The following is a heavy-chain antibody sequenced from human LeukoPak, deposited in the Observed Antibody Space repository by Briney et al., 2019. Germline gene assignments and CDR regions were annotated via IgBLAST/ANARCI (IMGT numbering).Heavy chain of an antibody. CDR3: TTQRYCSGGSCSDY. Sequence: GGSLRLSCAASGFTFSNAWMSWVRQAPGKGLEWVGRIKSKTDGGTTDYAAPVKGRFTISRDDSKNTLYLQMNSLKTEDTAVYYCTTQRYCSGGSCSDYWGQGTLVTVSS. V-gene: IGHV3-15*01. CDR2: IKSKTDGGTT. J-gene: IGHJ4*02. D-gene: IGHD2-15*01. CDR1: GFTFSNAW.